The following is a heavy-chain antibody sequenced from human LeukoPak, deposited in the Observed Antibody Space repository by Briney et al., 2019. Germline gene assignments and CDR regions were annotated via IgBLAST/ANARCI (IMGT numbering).Heavy chain of an antibody. CDR1: GFKFDNSW. J-gene: IGHJ4*02. CDR2: IREDGSPI. V-gene: IGHV3-7*05. CDR3: ARGGMIPTP. Sequence: PGGSLRLSCVPSGFKFDNSWMTWVRQAPGKGLEWVANIREDGSPIYYVDYVKGRFTVSRDNAKNSLYLQMRSLRAEDTAVYYCARGGMIPTPGGQGTLVTVSS. D-gene: IGHD2-15*01.